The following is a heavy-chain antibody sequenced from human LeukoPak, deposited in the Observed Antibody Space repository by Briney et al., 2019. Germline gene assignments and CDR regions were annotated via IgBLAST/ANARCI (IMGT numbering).Heavy chain of an antibody. V-gene: IGHV4-34*01. CDR2: INHSGST. D-gene: IGHD5-24*01. CDR1: GGSFSGYY. J-gene: IGHJ4*02. CDR3: AVGNVEIDY. Sequence: PSETLSLTCAVYGGSFSGYYWSWIRQPPGKGLEWIGEINHSGSTNYNPSLKSRVTISVDTSKNQFSLKLSSVTAADTAVYYCAVGNVEIDYWGQGTPVTVSS.